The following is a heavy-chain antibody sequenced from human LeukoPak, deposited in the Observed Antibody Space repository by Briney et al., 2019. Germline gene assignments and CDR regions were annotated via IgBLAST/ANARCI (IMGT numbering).Heavy chain of an antibody. CDR2: MNGDGSTI. J-gene: IGHJ4*02. V-gene: IGHV3-74*01. D-gene: IGHD1-1*01. CDR3: ARAGNYYFAY. Sequence: GGSLRLSCAGSGFTFSSSWIHWVRQAPGKGLVWVSRMNGDGSTIDYAASVKGRFTISRDNAKNTLYLQMNSLSAEDTAVYYCARAGNYYFAYWDQGTLVTVSS. CDR1: GFTFSSSW.